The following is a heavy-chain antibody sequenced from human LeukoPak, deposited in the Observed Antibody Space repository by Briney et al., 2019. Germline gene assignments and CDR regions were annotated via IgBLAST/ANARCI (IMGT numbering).Heavy chain of an antibody. Sequence: GGSLRLSCAASGFTVSTNYMNWVRQAPGKGLEWVSILYSGSDTYYADSVKGRFTISRDSSKNILSLQMNNLRAEDTAVNYCARVGDHFHWYLDLWGRGTLVTVSS. CDR1: GFTVSTNY. V-gene: IGHV3-53*01. D-gene: IGHD3-10*01. CDR2: LYSGSDT. J-gene: IGHJ2*01. CDR3: ARVGDHFHWYLDL.